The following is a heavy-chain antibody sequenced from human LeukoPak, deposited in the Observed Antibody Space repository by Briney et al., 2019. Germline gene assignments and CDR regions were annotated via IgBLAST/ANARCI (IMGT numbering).Heavy chain of an antibody. CDR3: AREGTATWRDSGMDV. CDR1: GASISSSNW. V-gene: IGHV4-4*02. J-gene: IGHJ6*02. CDR2: IYHSGST. D-gene: IGHD2-21*02. Sequence: SETLSLTCAVSGASISSSNWGSWVRQPPGKGLEWIGEIYHSGSTNYNPSLKIRATISVDKSKTQFSLKLSSVTAADAAVYYCAREGTATWRDSGMDVWGQGTTVTVSS.